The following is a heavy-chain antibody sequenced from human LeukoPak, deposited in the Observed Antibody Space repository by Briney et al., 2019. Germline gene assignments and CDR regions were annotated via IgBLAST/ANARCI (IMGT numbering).Heavy chain of an antibody. CDR3: ARIPIGGRGPHDAFDI. V-gene: IGHV4-59*01. CDR1: GGSISSYY. D-gene: IGHD1-26*01. Sequence: SETLSLACTVSGGSISSYYWSWIRQPPGKGLEWIGYIYYSGSTNYNPSLKSRVTISVDTSKNQFSLKLSSVTAADTAVYYCARIPIGGRGPHDAFDIWGQGTMVTVSS. CDR2: IYYSGST. J-gene: IGHJ3*02.